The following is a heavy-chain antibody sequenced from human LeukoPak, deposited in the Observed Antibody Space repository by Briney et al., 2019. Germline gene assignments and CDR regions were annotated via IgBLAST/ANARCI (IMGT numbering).Heavy chain of an antibody. CDR3: AVVVVPAAPNWFDP. CDR1: GGTFSSYA. D-gene: IGHD2-2*01. CDR2: IIPIFGTA. J-gene: IGHJ5*02. Sequence: SVKVSCKASGGTFSSYAISWVRQAPGQGLEWIGGIIPIFGTANYAQKFQGRVTITTDESTSTAYMELSSLRSEDTAVYYCAVVVVPAAPNWFDPWGQGTLVTVSS. V-gene: IGHV1-69*05.